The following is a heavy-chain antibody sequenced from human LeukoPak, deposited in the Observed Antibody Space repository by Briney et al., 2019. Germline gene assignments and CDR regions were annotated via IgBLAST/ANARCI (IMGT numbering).Heavy chain of an antibody. Sequence: ASVTVSCTASGGTFTSYAISLVRHAHGPGLEWMGGTIPIFGTANYAQKFQGRVTITTDESTSTAYMELSSLRSEDTAVYYCARGRRARDDMDVWGKGTTVTVSS. V-gene: IGHV1-69*05. D-gene: IGHD5-24*01. CDR1: GGTFTSYA. J-gene: IGHJ6*03. CDR2: TIPIFGTA. CDR3: ARGRRARDDMDV.